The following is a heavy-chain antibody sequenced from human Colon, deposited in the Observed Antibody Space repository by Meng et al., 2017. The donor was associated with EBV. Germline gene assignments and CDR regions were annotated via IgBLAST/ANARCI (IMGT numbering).Heavy chain of an antibody. CDR3: ARVSGRSFDP. V-gene: IGHV4-61*01. D-gene: IGHD3-10*01. CDR2: IYYIGGT. Sequence: QVQLQESGPGLVKPSETLSLTCTVPGDSVATGRYYWSWIRQPPGKGLEWIAYIYYIGGTSYNPSLKSRLTISLDTSKNQFSLSLRSVTAADTAVYYCARVSGRSFDPWGQGTLVTVSS. CDR1: GDSVATGRYY. J-gene: IGHJ5*02.